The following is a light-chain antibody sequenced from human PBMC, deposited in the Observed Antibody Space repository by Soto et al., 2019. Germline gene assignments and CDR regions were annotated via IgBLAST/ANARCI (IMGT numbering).Light chain of an antibody. Sequence: DIQMTQSPSTLSGSVGDRVTITCRASQTISSWLAWYQQKPGKAPKLLIYKASTLKSGVPSRFSGSGSGTEFTLTISSLQPEDFATYYCQQFNTYPRTFGHGTKVDIK. V-gene: IGKV1-5*03. CDR1: QTISSW. CDR2: KAS. J-gene: IGKJ1*01. CDR3: QQFNTYPRT.